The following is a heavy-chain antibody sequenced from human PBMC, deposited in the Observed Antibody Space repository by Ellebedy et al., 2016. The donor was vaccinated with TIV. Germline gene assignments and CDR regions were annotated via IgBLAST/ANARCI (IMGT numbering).Heavy chain of an antibody. V-gene: IGHV3-7*01. CDR2: IRQDGSRV. D-gene: IGHD3-10*01. Sequence: GESLKISCAASGFTFSSYWMTWVRQAPGKGLEWVANIRQDGSRVNYVDSVKGRFPISRDNAKNSMHLQMNGLRAEDTAVYYCARDSGSGAFDIWGQGTLVTVSS. CDR1: GFTFSSYW. CDR3: ARDSGSGAFDI. J-gene: IGHJ3*02.